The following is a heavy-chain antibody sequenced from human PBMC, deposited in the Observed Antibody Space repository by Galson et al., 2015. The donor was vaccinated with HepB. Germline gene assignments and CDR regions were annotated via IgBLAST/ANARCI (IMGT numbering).Heavy chain of an antibody. CDR1: GYTLTELS. J-gene: IGHJ5*02. CDR2: FDPEDGET. CDR3: ATDLVSDIVVVPAAMPRYL. Sequence: SVKVSCKVSGYTLTELSMHWVRQAPGKGLEWMGGFDPEDGETIYAQKFQGRVTMTEDTSTDTAYMELSSPRSEDTAVYYCATDLVSDIVVVPAAMPRYLWGQGTLVTVSS. V-gene: IGHV1-24*01. D-gene: IGHD2-2*01.